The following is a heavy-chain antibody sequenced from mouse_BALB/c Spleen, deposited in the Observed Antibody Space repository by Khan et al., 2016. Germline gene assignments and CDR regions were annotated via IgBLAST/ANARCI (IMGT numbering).Heavy chain of an antibody. CDR2: INPGSGGT. CDR3: ARYYGNPNWYFYV. V-gene: IGHV1-54*01. CDR1: GYAFTNYL. D-gene: IGHD2-1*01. Sequence: QVRLQQSGAELVRPGTSVKVSCKASGYAFTNYLIEWVKQRPGQGLEWIGVINPGSGGTNYNEKFKGKATLTADKSSSTAYMQLSSLTSDDSAVYFCARYYGNPNWYFYVWGAGTTVTVSS. J-gene: IGHJ1*01.